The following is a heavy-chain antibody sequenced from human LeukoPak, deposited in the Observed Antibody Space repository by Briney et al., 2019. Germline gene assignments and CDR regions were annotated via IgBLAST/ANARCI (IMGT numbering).Heavy chain of an antibody. D-gene: IGHD5-24*01. V-gene: IGHV4-34*01. CDR1: GGSFSGYY. CDR2: INHSGST. J-gene: IGHJ4*02. Sequence: SETLSLTCAVYGGSFSGYYWSWIRQPPGKGLEWIGEINHSGSTNYNPSLKSRVTISVDTSKNQFSLKLSSVTAADTAVYYCARVYTGTGDLDGYNPRQSYFDYWGQGTLVTVSS. CDR3: ARVYTGTGDLDGYNPRQSYFDY.